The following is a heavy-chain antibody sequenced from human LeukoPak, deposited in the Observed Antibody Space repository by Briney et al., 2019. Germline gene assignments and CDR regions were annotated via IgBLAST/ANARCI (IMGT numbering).Heavy chain of an antibody. CDR3: ARSRYYSNYI. D-gene: IGHD4-11*01. J-gene: IGHJ4*02. V-gene: IGHV3-48*02. CDR1: GFTFSNYD. CDR2: ISSSSSTI. Sequence: GGSLRLSCAASGFTFSNYDMNWVRQPPGKGLEWVSYISSSSSTIYYADSVKGRFTISRDNAKNSLYLQMNSLRDEDTAVYYCARSRYYSNYIWGQGTLVTVSS.